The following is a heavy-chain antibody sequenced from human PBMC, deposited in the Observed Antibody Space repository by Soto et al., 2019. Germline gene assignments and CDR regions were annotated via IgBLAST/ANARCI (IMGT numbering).Heavy chain of an antibody. D-gene: IGHD3-16*01. J-gene: IGHJ4*02. CDR1: GGSFSGYY. V-gene: IGHV4-34*01. CDR3: ARAFSGDYIWGSNFDY. Sequence: SETLSLTCAVYGGSFSGYYWSWIRQPPGKGLEWIGEINHSGSTNYNPSLKSRVTISVDTSKNQFSLKLSSVTAADTAVYYCARAFSGDYIWGSNFDYWGQGTLVTVSS. CDR2: INHSGST.